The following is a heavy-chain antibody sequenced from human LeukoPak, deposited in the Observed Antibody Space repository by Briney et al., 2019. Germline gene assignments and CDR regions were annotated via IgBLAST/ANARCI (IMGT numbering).Heavy chain of an antibody. CDR3: ARDGFTAGTWFDP. CDR2: IYYSGST. J-gene: IGHJ5*02. Sequence: PSETLSLTCTVSGGSISSYYWSWIRQPPGKGLEWIGYIYYSGSTNYNPSLKSRVTISVDTSKNQFSLKLSSVTAADTAVYHCARDGFTAGTWFDPWGQGTLVTVSS. D-gene: IGHD1-1*01. V-gene: IGHV4-59*01. CDR1: GGSISSYY.